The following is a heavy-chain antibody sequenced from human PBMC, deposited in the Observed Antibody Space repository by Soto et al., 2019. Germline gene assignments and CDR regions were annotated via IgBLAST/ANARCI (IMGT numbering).Heavy chain of an antibody. CDR2: ISGSGGST. Sequence: ASGFTFSSYAMSWVRQAPGKGLEWVSAISGSGGSTYYADSVKGRFTISRDNSKNTLYLQMNSLRAEDTAVYYCAKSFIVVVPAANAFDIWGQGTMVTVSS. CDR1: GFTFSSYA. V-gene: IGHV3-23*01. D-gene: IGHD2-2*01. CDR3: AKSFIVVVPAANAFDI. J-gene: IGHJ3*02.